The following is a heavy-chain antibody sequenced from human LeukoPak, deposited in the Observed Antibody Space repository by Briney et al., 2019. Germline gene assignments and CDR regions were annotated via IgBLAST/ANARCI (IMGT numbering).Heavy chain of an antibody. CDR3: ARDPSVVPAAVNWFDP. CDR2: ISSTGTYI. V-gene: IGHV3-21*01. J-gene: IGHJ5*02. D-gene: IGHD2-2*01. CDR1: GFTFSSYS. Sequence: GGSLRLSCEASGFTFSSYSMNWVRQAPGKGLEWVSSISSTGTYIYYADSVKGRFTISRDNAKNSLYLQMNSLRAEDTAVYYCARDPSVVPAAVNWFDPWGQGTLVTVSS.